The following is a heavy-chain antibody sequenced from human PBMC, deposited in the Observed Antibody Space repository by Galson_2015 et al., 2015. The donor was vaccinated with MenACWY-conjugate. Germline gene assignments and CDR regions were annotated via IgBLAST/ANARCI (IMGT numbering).Heavy chain of an antibody. CDR3: ARELFYGSGDLKY. CDR2: INTYTGDP. Sequence: SVKVSCKASGYRLTDFGLNWVRQAPGQGLEWIGRINTYTGDPTFAPDFTGRFVFSLDTSVSTTYLQISGLEAEDTAIYYCARELFYGSGDLKYWGQGTLVTVS. V-gene: IGHV7-4-1*02. CDR1: GYRLTDFG. D-gene: IGHD3-10*01. J-gene: IGHJ4*02.